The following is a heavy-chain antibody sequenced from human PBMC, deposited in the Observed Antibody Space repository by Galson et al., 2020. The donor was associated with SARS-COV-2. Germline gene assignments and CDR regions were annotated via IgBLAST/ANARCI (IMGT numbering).Heavy chain of an antibody. D-gene: IGHD2-15*01. J-gene: IGHJ4*02. V-gene: IGHV3-48*03. CDR3: ARGFCSGGTCYQVFDS. Sequence: SVKGRFTVSRDNAKNSLYLHMNSLRAEDTAVYYCARGFCSGGTCYQVFDSWGQGTLVTVSS.